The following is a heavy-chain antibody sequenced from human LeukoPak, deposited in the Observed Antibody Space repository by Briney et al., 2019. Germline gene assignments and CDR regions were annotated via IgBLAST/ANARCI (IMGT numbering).Heavy chain of an antibody. J-gene: IGHJ4*02. Sequence: KPSETLSLTCTVSGGSISSYYWSWIRQPPGKGLEWIGYIYYSGSTNYNPSLKSRVTISVDTSKNQFSLELSSVTAADTAVYYCARRAGAYSHPYDYWGQGTLVTVSS. CDR1: GGSISSYY. V-gene: IGHV4-59*01. CDR3: ARRAGAYSHPYDY. D-gene: IGHD4/OR15-4a*01. CDR2: IYYSGST.